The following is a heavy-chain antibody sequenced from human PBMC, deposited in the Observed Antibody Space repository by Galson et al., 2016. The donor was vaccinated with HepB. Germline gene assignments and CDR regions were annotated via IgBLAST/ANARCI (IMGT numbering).Heavy chain of an antibody. CDR3: ARDNWDDAGCSVDH. CDR1: GFTFSTYW. D-gene: IGHD1-20*01. CDR2: VNTDGSGA. V-gene: IGHV3-74*01. Sequence: SLRLSCAASGFTFSTYWRHWVGQAPGKGLVWLSRVNTDGSGADYADSVKGRFTISRDNSKNTLYLEMNSLRAEDTAVYYCARDNWDDAGCSVDHWGQGTLVTVSS. J-gene: IGHJ4*02.